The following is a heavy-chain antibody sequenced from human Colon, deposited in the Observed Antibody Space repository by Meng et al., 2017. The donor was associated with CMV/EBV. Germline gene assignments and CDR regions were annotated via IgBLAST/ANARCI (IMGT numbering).Heavy chain of an antibody. CDR3: AKVSTALGALPVGCLDP. J-gene: IGHJ5*02. CDR1: GYTFIGQY. CDR2: INPNSGYT. D-gene: IGHD1-26*01. V-gene: IGHV1-2*02. Sequence: ASVNVSCKASGYTFIGQYIHWIRQAPGQGLEWMGWINPNSGYTVYGEKFQGRVTMTRDTSISTVYMELSGLTSDDAADYYCAKVSTALGALPVGCLDPWGQGTMVTVSS.